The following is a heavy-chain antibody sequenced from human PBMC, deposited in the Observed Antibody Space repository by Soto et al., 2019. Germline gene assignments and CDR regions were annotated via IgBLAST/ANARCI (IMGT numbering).Heavy chain of an antibody. CDR2: VESGGYT. CDR1: GGSIVSSNFY. J-gene: IGHJ5*02. Sequence: SETLSVTCTVSGGSIVSSNFYWGWIRQPPGKGLEWIGSVESGGYTYDNPSFRSRVTLSAETSKNQFSLTMTSVTAADTAVYYCARHVRGAVTMNWFDPWGQGTLVTVSS. V-gene: IGHV4-39*01. CDR3: ARHVRGAVTMNWFDP. D-gene: IGHD3-10*02.